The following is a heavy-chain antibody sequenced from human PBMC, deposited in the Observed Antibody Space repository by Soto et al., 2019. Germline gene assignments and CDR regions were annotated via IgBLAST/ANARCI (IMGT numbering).Heavy chain of an antibody. CDR2: INHSGST. CDR3: ATRVTTVVGAYGPRACWFDP. Sequence: QVQLQQWGAGLLKPSETLSLTCAVYGGSFSGYYWSWIRQPPGKGLEWIGTINHSGSTNYNPSLKSRVTQSVDTSKHRFSLKLGSVTDADTVVYYCATRVTTVVGAYGPRACWFDPWGQGTLVTVSS. D-gene: IGHD3-10*01. CDR1: GGSFSGYY. J-gene: IGHJ5*02. V-gene: IGHV4-34*01.